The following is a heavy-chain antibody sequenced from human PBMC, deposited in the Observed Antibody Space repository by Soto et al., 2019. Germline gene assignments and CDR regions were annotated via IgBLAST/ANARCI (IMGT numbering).Heavy chain of an antibody. Sequence: ASVKVSCKASGYTFTGYYMHWVRQAPGQGLEWMGWINPNSGGTNYAQKFQGRVTMTRDTSISTAYMELSRLRSDDTAVYYCARARQLVGSWFDPWGQGTLVTVSS. CDR1: GYTFTGYY. CDR3: ARARQLVGSWFDP. V-gene: IGHV1-2*02. CDR2: INPNSGGT. D-gene: IGHD6-6*01. J-gene: IGHJ5*02.